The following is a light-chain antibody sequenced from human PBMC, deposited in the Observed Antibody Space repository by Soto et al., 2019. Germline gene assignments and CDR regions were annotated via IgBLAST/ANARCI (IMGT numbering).Light chain of an antibody. CDR1: SSDVGRYDL. CDR2: EGS. J-gene: IGLJ2*01. V-gene: IGLV2-23*03. CDR3: CSYAGSSTFV. Sequence: QSALTQPASVSGSPGQSITISCTETSSDVGRYDLVSWYQQHPGKAPKLIIYEGSKRPSGVSNRFSGSKSANTASLTISGLQAEDEADYYCCSYAGSSTFVFGGGTKVTVL.